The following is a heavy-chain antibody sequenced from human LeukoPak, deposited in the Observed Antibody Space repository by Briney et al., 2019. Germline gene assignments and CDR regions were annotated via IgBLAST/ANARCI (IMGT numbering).Heavy chain of an antibody. Sequence: SETLSLTCAVYGGSFSGYYWSWIRQPPGKGLEWIGEINHSGSTNYNPSLKSRVTISVDTSKNQFSLKLSSVTAADTAVYYCARGPSLRYFDWLLNTFDYWGQGTLVTVSS. D-gene: IGHD3-9*01. V-gene: IGHV4-34*01. CDR2: INHSGST. CDR3: ARGPSLRYFDWLLNTFDY. CDR1: GGSFSGYY. J-gene: IGHJ4*02.